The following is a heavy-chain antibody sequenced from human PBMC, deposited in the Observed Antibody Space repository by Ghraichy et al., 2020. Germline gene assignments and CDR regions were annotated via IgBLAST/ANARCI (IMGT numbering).Heavy chain of an antibody. CDR2: IYYGGSA. V-gene: IGHV4-30-2*01. CDR3: AVLASSGVDV. CDR1: GASINDAFS. D-gene: IGHD6-6*01. J-gene: IGHJ6*02. Sequence: SETLSLTCDVSGASINDAFSWTCLRQAPGKGLEWIGYIYYGGSAHYNPSLKSRVTISVDRFRDRFSLDLSSVTAADAAVYYCAVLASSGVDVWGQGTTVTVSS.